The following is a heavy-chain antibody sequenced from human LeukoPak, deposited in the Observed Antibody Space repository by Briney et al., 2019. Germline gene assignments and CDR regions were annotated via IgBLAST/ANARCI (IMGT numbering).Heavy chain of an antibody. V-gene: IGHV1-69*06. J-gene: IGHJ4*02. D-gene: IGHD3-22*01. CDR2: IIPIFGTA. Sequence: ASVKVSCKASGGTFSSYAISWVRQAPGQGLEWMGGIIPIFGTANYAQKFQGRVTITADKSTSTAYMELSSLRSEDTAVYYCARVRKIYDSSGYYYTHDYWGQGTLVTVPS. CDR1: GGTFSSYA. CDR3: ARVRKIYDSSGYYYTHDY.